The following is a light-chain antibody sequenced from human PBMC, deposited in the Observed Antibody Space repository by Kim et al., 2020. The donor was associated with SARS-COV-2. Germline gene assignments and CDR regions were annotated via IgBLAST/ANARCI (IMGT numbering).Light chain of an antibody. CDR1: SSSH. CDR2: GAS. V-gene: IGKV3-20*01. J-gene: IGKJ2*01. CDR3: QQYGSSPYT. Sequence: SSSHLAWYQQKPGQAPRLLIYGASSRATGIPDRFSGSGSGTDFTLTISRLEPEDFAVYYCQQYGSSPYTFGQGTKLEI.